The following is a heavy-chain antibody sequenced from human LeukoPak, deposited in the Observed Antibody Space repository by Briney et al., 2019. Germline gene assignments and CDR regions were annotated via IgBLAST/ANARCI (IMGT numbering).Heavy chain of an antibody. D-gene: IGHD3-9*01. Sequence: GGSLRLSRAASGFTFSSYAMHWVRQAPGKGLEWVAVISYDGSNKYYADSVKGRFTISRDNSKNTLYLQMNSLRAEDTAVYYCARDQAYDILTGYYIGFDYWGQGTLVTVSS. CDR3: ARDQAYDILTGYYIGFDY. V-gene: IGHV3-30*04. CDR1: GFTFSSYA. CDR2: ISYDGSNK. J-gene: IGHJ4*02.